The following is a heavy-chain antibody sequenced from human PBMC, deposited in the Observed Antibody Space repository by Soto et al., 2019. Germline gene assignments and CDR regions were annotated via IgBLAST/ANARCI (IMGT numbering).Heavy chain of an antibody. CDR2: YTHSSNT. Sequence: SETLSLTCAVYGGSFSGYYWTCIRKPPGKGLEWSMNYTHSSNTNYSPSFKSRVTISVDTSKNTFSLKLSSVNAADTAVYYCARGPPGSSSSGRGRWFDLWGQGTMVTVSS. V-gene: IGHV4-34*01. J-gene: IGHJ5*02. CDR1: GGSFSGYY. D-gene: IGHD6-6*01. CDR3: ARGPPGSSSSGRGRWFDL.